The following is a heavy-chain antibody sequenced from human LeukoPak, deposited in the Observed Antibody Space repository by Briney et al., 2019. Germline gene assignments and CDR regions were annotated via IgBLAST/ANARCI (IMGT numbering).Heavy chain of an antibody. J-gene: IGHJ3*02. CDR2: INPNSGGT. Sequence: ASVKVSCKASGYTFTDYYIHWVRQAPGHGLEWMGWINPNSGGTNYAQKFQGRVTMTRDTSISTAYMELSRLRSDDTAVYYCAREGIYDSSGYGASAGAFDIWGQGTMVTVSS. CDR1: GYTFTDYY. D-gene: IGHD3-22*01. CDR3: AREGIYDSSGYGASAGAFDI. V-gene: IGHV1-2*02.